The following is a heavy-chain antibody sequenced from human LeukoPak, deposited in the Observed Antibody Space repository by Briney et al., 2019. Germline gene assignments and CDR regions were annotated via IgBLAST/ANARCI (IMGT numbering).Heavy chain of an antibody. CDR3: ARRNYSDSSGYYYYAFDI. Sequence: ETLSLTCTVSGGSISSSSYYWGWIRQPPGKGLEWIGSIYYSGSTYYNPSLKSRVTISVDTSKNQFSLKLSSVTAADTAVYYCARRNYSDSSGYYYYAFDIWGQGTMVTVSS. J-gene: IGHJ3*02. CDR2: IYYSGST. CDR1: GGSISSSSYY. V-gene: IGHV4-39*07. D-gene: IGHD3-22*01.